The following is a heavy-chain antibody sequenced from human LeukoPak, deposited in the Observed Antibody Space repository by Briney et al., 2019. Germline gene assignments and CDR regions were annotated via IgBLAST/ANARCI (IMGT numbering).Heavy chain of an antibody. V-gene: IGHV4-59*08. J-gene: IGHJ5*02. Sequence: TSETLSLTCTVSGGSISSYYWSWIRQPPGKGLEWIGYIYYSGRTYYNPSLKSRVTISVDTSKNQFSLTLSSVTAADTAVYYCARHDGTVTLNWFDPWGQGTLVTVSS. CDR2: IYYSGRT. CDR1: GGSISSYY. CDR3: ARHDGTVTLNWFDP. D-gene: IGHD1-1*01.